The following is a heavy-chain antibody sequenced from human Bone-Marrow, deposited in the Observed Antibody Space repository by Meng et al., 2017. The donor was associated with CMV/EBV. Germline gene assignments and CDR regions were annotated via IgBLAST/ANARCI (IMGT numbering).Heavy chain of an antibody. CDR1: GFTFSGSA. CDR3: ARDYYGIDY. Sequence: GESLKISCAASGFTFSGSAIHWVRQASGKGLEWVGRIRSKANTYATAYAASLNGRFTISRDYSKNTAYLQMNSLKTEDTAVYYCARDYYGIDYWGQGTLVTVSS. D-gene: IGHD3-10*01. V-gene: IGHV3-73*01. CDR2: IRSKANTYAT. J-gene: IGHJ4*02.